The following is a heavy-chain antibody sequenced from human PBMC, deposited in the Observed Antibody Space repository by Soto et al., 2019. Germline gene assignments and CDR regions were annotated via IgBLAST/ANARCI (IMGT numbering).Heavy chain of an antibody. D-gene: IGHD2-15*01. CDR1: GGTLSSYA. J-gene: IGHJ4*02. V-gene: IGHV1-69*13. CDR2: IIPIFGTA. CDR3: ARESRYCSGGSCYFLPGIDY. Sequence: ASVKVSCKASGGTLSSYAISWVRQAPGQGLEWMGGIIPIFGTANYAQKSQGRVTITADESTSTAYMELSSLRSEDTAVYYCARESRYCSGGSCYFLPGIDYWGQGALVTV.